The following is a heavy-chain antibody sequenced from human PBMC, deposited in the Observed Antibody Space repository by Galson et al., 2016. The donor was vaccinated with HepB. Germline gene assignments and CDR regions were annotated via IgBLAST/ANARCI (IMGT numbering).Heavy chain of an antibody. D-gene: IGHD3-9*01. CDR1: GFSFSTAW. Sequence: SLRLSCAASGFSFSTAWMTWVRQAPGKGLEWIGRSKSKTDGGAIDYAAPVRGRFTISRDDSRDTLFLQMNSLKFEDTAVYYCTVCGLTGDPDYWGRGTRVAVSS. V-gene: IGHV3-15*01. CDR2: SKSKTDGGAI. J-gene: IGHJ4*03. CDR3: TVCGLTGDPDY.